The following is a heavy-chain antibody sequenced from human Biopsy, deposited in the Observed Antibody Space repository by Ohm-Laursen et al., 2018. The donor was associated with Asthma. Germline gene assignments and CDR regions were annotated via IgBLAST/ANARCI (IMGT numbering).Heavy chain of an antibody. CDR2: LSPMLGGP. D-gene: IGHD3-3*01. Sequence: ASVKVSCKASGDAFATYTYSWVRQAPGQGLEWLGGLSPMLGGPNYAERFQGRVTITADRSTSTAYMELSSLTIEDTAVYYCSRAVTILQEWSGGMDVWGQGTTVTVSS. V-gene: IGHV1-69*10. J-gene: IGHJ6*02. CDR1: GDAFATYT. CDR3: SRAVTILQEWSGGMDV.